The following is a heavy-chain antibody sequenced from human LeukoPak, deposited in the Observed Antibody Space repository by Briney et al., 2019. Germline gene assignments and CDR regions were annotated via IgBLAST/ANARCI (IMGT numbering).Heavy chain of an antibody. Sequence: GGSLRLSCAASGFTFSIYWMQWVRHAPGKGLVWVSRINSDGSSTSYADSVKGRFTISRDNAKNTLYLQMYSLRAEDTAVYYCATTSLSGSWGQGTLVTVSS. V-gene: IGHV3-74*01. CDR3: ATTSLSGS. J-gene: IGHJ4*02. D-gene: IGHD3-10*01. CDR1: GFTFSIYW. CDR2: INSDGSST.